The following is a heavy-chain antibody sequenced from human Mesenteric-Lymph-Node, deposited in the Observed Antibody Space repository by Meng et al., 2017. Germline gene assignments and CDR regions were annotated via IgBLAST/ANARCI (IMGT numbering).Heavy chain of an antibody. CDR1: CGSFSVYY. CDR3: AAMIGQR. CDR2: INHSGST. V-gene: IGHV4-34*01. Sequence: QVQLQQWGAGLLKPSETLSLTCAVYCGSFSVYYWSWIRQPPGKGLEWIAEINHSGSTNYNPSLKSRVTISVDTSKNQFSLKLSSVTAADTAVYYCAAMIGQRWGQGTLVTVSS. D-gene: IGHD3-22*01. J-gene: IGHJ4*02.